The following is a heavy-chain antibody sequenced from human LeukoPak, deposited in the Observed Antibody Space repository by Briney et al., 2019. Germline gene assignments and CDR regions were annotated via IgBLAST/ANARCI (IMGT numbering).Heavy chain of an antibody. V-gene: IGHV4-34*01. Sequence: SETLSLTCAVYGGSFSGYYWSWIRQPPGKGLEWIGSIYYSGSTYYNPSLKSRVTISVDTSKNQFSLKLSSVTAADTAVYYCARLRGKTYYYDSSGYSSFDYWGQGTLVTVSS. D-gene: IGHD3-22*01. J-gene: IGHJ4*02. CDR2: IYYSGST. CDR1: GGSFSGYY. CDR3: ARLRGKTYYYDSSGYSSFDY.